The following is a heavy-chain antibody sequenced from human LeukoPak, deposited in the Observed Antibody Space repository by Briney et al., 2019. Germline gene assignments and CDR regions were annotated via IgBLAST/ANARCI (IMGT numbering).Heavy chain of an antibody. CDR3: ARAVITFGAPVAKGFDC. CDR1: GGSISSYY. Sequence: EPSKTLSLTCTVSGGSISSYYWSWIRQPAGKGLEWIGRIYTGSTNYNPSLKSRVTMSVDTSKNQFSLNLNSVTAADTAVYYCARAVITFGAPVAKGFDCWGQGTLVTVSS. D-gene: IGHD4-23*01. V-gene: IGHV4-4*07. CDR2: IYTGST. J-gene: IGHJ4*02.